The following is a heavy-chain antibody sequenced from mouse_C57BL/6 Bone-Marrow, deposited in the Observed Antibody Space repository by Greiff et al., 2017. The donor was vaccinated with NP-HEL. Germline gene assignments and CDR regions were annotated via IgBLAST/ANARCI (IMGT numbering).Heavy chain of an antibody. J-gene: IGHJ4*01. D-gene: IGHD2-3*01. CDR2: IYLGNGYT. CDR1: GYTFTSYG. V-gene: IGHV1-58*01. Sequence: VQLQQSGAELVRPGSSVKMSCKTSGYTFTSYGINWVKQRPGQGLEWIGYIYLGNGYTEYNEKFKGKATLTSDTSSSTAYMQLSSLTSEDSAIYFCSDGYYDAMDYWGQGTSVTVSS. CDR3: SDGYYDAMDY.